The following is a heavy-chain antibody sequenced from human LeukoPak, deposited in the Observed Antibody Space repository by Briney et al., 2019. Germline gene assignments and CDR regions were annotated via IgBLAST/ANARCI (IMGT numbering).Heavy chain of an antibody. CDR1: GFTFSSYS. D-gene: IGHD3-16*02. Sequence: GGSLRLSCAASGFTFSSYSMNWVRQAPGKGLEWVSSISSRSTYIYHADSVKGRFTISRDNAKNSLYLQMNSLRAEDTAVYYCAREDYDYVWGSYRPEPLDYWGQGTLVTVSS. CDR3: AREDYDYVWGSYRPEPLDY. V-gene: IGHV3-21*01. J-gene: IGHJ4*02. CDR2: ISSRSTYI.